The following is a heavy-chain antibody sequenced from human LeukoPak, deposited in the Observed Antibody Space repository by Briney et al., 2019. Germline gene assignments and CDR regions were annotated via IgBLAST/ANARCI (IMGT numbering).Heavy chain of an antibody. CDR1: GFTFTSYT. CDR2: ISYDGSNK. J-gene: IGHJ4*01. V-gene: IGHV3-30-3*01. Sequence: GALRLSCAASGFTFTSYTMHWVRQAPGKGLEWVALISYDGSNKYYADSVKGRFTISRDNAKNSLYLQMNSLRAEDTALYYCAKVFGRIAVAGNFDYWGQGTLVTVSS. CDR3: AKVFGRIAVAGNFDY. D-gene: IGHD6-19*01.